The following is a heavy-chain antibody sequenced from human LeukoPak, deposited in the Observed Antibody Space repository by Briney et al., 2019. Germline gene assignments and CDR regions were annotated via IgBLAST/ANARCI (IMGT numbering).Heavy chain of an antibody. V-gene: IGHV3-20*04. D-gene: IGHD3-9*01. CDR1: GFTFDDYG. CDR2: INWNGGST. Sequence: PGGSLRLSCAASGFTFDDYGMSWVRQAPGKGLEWVSGINWNGGSTGYADSVKGRFTSSRDNAKNSLYLQMNSLRAEDTALYYCARGFWYYDILTGYYTRTSFYYFDYWGQGTLVTVSS. CDR3: ARGFWYYDILTGYYTRTSFYYFDY. J-gene: IGHJ4*02.